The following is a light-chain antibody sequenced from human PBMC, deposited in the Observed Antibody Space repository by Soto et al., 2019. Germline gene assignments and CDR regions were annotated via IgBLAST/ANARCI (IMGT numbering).Light chain of an antibody. CDR2: GAS. CDR1: QSVGGS. CDR3: QQYNVWAT. J-gene: IGKJ1*01. Sequence: MTQSPATLSVSPGERVTLSCRASQSVGGSLAWYRQKPGQAPSLLVYGASTRATGIPARFSGSGSGTESSVTGSVMQSEDFAVDYFQQYNVWATCVQGTNVAIK. V-gene: IGKV3-15*01.